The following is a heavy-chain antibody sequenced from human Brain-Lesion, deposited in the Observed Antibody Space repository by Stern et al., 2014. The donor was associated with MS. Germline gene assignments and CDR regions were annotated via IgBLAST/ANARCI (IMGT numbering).Heavy chain of an antibody. Sequence: VQLVESGPGLVKPSQTLSLSCTVSGGSISSGGYYWSWIRQPAGKGLEWIGRIFNSGSTSYNPSLKSRVTISIATSKTQFSLRLTSMTAADTAVYYCARGRVVPGFQYYATDVWGQGTTVIVSS. D-gene: IGHD2-2*01. CDR2: IFNSGST. CDR1: GGSISSGGYY. CDR3: ARGRVVPGFQYYATDV. J-gene: IGHJ6*02. V-gene: IGHV4-61*02.